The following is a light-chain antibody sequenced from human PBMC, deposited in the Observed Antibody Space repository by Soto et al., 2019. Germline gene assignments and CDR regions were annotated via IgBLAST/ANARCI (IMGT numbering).Light chain of an antibody. CDR3: QQGGT. J-gene: IGKJ3*01. Sequence: DIQLTQSPSFLSASVGDRVTITCRASQGISSYLAWYQQKPGKAPKLLIYAASTLQSGVPSRFSGSGSGTEFTLSMSSLQPEDFATYYCQQGGTFGPGTKVDI. CDR1: QGISSY. V-gene: IGKV1-9*01. CDR2: AAS.